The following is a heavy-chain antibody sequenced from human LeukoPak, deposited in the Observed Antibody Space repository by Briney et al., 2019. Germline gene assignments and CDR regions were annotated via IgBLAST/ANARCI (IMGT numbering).Heavy chain of an antibody. CDR1: GFTFSSYA. Sequence: GGSLRLSCAASGFTFSSYAMSWVRQAPGKGLEWVSAISGSGGSTYYADSVKGRFTISRDNSKNTLYLQMNSLTAEDTAVYYCAKDSVPYYYGSGSYPDYWGQGTLVTVSS. CDR2: ISGSGGST. J-gene: IGHJ4*02. D-gene: IGHD3-10*01. V-gene: IGHV3-23*01. CDR3: AKDSVPYYYGSGSYPDY.